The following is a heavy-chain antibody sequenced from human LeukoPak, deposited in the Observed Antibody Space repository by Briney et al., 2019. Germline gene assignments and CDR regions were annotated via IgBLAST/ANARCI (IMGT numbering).Heavy chain of an antibody. V-gene: IGHV4-59*01. CDR3: ARGTGSLFY. D-gene: IGHD3-10*01. J-gene: IGHJ4*01. CDR1: GGSISSYY. Sequence: SETLSLTCTVSGGSISSYYWSWIRQPPGKGLEWIGYIYYSGYTNYNPSLKSRVTISVDTSKNQFSLKLSSVTAADTAVYSCARGTGSLFYWGHGILVTVSS. CDR2: IYYSGYT.